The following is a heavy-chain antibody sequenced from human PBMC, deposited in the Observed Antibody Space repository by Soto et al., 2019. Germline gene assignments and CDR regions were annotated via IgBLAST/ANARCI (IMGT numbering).Heavy chain of an antibody. CDR3: ARGWGRIFDY. CDR2: INHSGST. CDR1: GGSFSGYY. D-gene: IGHD7-27*01. Sequence: QVQLQQWGAGLLKPSETLSLTCAVYGGSFSGYYWNWIRQPPGKGLEWIGEINHSGSTNYNPSLKSPVTISVDTSTTQFSLKLSSVPAADTAVYYCARGWGRIFDYWGQGTLVTVSS. V-gene: IGHV4-34*01. J-gene: IGHJ4*02.